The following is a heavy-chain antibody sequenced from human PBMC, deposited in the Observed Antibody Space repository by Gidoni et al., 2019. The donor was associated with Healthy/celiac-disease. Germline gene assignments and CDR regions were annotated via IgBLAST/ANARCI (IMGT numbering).Heavy chain of an antibody. D-gene: IGHD6-6*01. J-gene: IGHJ6*02. CDR1: GFTFSRYA. CDR3: AKGVIISSSSPFYYYYYGMDV. Sequence: EVQLLASGGGLVQPGGSLRLSCAASGFTFSRYAMSWVRQAPGKGLEWVSAISGSGGSTYYADSVKGRFTISRDNSKNTLYLQMNSLRAEDTAVYYCAKGVIISSSSPFYYYYYGMDVWGQGTTVTVSS. CDR2: ISGSGGST. V-gene: IGHV3-23*01.